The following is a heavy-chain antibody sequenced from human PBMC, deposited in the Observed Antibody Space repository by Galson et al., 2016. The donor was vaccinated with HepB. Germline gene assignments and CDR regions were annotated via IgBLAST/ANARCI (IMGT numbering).Heavy chain of an antibody. D-gene: IGHD6-6*01. CDR2: IYSGGST. Sequence: SLRLSCAVSGFTVSSNYMSWVRQAPGKGLEWVSVIYSGGSTYYADSVKGRFTISRDNSKNTMHLQMNSLRADDTAVYYCSQTGRYSRSSGYMDVWGKGTTVTVSS. CDR3: SQTGRYSRSSGYMDV. CDR1: GFTVSSNY. J-gene: IGHJ6*03. V-gene: IGHV3-53*01.